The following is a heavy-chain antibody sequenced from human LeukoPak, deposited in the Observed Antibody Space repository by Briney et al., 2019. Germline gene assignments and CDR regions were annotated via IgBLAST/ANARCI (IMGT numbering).Heavy chain of an antibody. V-gene: IGHV3-21*01. CDR2: IDGTNAYI. CDR3: VKGFDYGDLRSNWFDP. Sequence: GGSLRLSCAASGFSFTTYRMIWVRQAPGQGLEWVSAIDGTNAYINYADSVKGRFTISRDNTKNSLYLQMSSLRAEDTALYYCVKGFDYGDLRSNWFDPWGQGALVTVSS. J-gene: IGHJ5*02. CDR1: GFSFTTYR. D-gene: IGHD4-17*01.